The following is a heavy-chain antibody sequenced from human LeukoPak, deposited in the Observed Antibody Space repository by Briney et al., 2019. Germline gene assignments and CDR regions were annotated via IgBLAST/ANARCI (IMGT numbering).Heavy chain of an antibody. J-gene: IGHJ6*02. Sequence: GSLRLSCAASGFPFSDFWLSWVRQAPGKGLEWVANMNRDGSEKNYVDSMKGRITISRDNAKNSLYLQMNSLRVEDTAVYYCARDGGIIRFGGQDVWGQGTTVTVS. D-gene: IGHD3-16*01. V-gene: IGHV3-7*01. CDR1: GFPFSDFW. CDR3: ARDGGIIRFGGQDV. CDR2: MNRDGSEK.